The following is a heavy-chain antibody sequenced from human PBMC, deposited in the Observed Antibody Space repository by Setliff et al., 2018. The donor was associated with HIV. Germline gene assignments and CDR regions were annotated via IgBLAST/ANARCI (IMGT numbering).Heavy chain of an antibody. Sequence: ASVKVSCKASGYTFTTYSMHWVRQAPGHSLEWMGWINVGNGDTKYSQEFQGRISITRDTSTNTAYMELSSLRSDDTAVYFCARRALLAVFDFDHWGQGTQVTVSS. V-gene: IGHV1-3*01. CDR1: GYTFTTYS. CDR2: INVGNGDT. J-gene: IGHJ4*02. CDR3: ARRALLAVFDFDH. D-gene: IGHD3-10*01.